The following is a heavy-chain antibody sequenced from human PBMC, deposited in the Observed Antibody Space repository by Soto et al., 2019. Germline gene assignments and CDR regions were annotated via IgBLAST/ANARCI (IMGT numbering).Heavy chain of an antibody. V-gene: IGHV3-23*01. J-gene: IGHJ4*02. CDR3: AKGARDVDS. D-gene: IGHD5-12*01. Sequence: EVQLLESGGGLVQPGGSLRLSCAASGFTFSSQTMSWVRQAPGKGLEWVSVISSSGSTSYTDSVEGRFTISKDSSKNTLCLQLNSLRVEDTAVYYCAKGARDVDSWGQGTLVTVSS. CDR2: ISSSGST. CDR1: GFTFSSQT.